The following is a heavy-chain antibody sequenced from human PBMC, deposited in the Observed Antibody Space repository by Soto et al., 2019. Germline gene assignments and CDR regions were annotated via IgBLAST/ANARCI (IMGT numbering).Heavy chain of an antibody. Sequence: EVQLVESGGGSVQPGESLKLSCSTSGFTFSASHMHWVRQAPGKGLEWVGHMRSKADNYETAYGASVRGRFTVSRDDSKTTAYLQMDSLKAEDTAVYYCARQTVSCLAFWGQGTLVTVSS. J-gene: IGHJ4*02. CDR1: GFTFSASH. CDR2: MRSKADNYET. D-gene: IGHD2-2*01. V-gene: IGHV3-73*01. CDR3: ARQTVSCLAF.